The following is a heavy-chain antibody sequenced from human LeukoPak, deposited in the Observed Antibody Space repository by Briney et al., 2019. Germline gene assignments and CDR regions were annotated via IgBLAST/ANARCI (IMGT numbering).Heavy chain of an antibody. CDR1: GGPISSSSYY. V-gene: IGHV4-39*01. CDR3: ARDYYDSSGYFQPTWSHPFDY. J-gene: IGHJ4*02. CDR2: IYYSGST. D-gene: IGHD3-22*01. Sequence: PSETLSLTCTVSGGPISSSSYYWGWIRQPPGKGLEWIGSIYYSGSTYYNPSLKSRVTISVDTSKNQFSLKQSSVTAADTAVYYCARDYYDSSGYFQPTWSHPFDYWGQGTLVTVSS.